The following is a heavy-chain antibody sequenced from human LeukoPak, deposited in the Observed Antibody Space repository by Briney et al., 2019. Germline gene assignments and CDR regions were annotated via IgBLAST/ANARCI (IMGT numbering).Heavy chain of an antibody. J-gene: IGHJ3*02. CDR2: IYYSGST. V-gene: IGHV4-39*07. CDR1: GGSISSSSYY. CDR3: ARSEPAQDWLLLRRDAFGI. Sequence: PSETLSLTCTVSGGSISSSSYYWGWIRQPPGKGLEWIGSIYYSGSTNYNPSLKSRVTISVDTSKNQFSLKLSSVTAADTAVYYCARSEPAQDWLLLRRDAFGIWGQGTMVTVSS. D-gene: IGHD3/OR15-3a*01.